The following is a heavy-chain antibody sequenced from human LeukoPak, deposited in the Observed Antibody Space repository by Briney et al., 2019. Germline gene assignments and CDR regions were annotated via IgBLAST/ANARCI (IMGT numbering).Heavy chain of an antibody. Sequence: ASVKVSCKASGYTFTGYYMHWVRQAPGQGLEWMGWINPNSGGTNYAQKFQGRVTMTRDTSISTAYMELSRLRSDDTAVYYCARGPGGSRGAFDTWGQGTMVTVSS. CDR1: GYTFTGYY. V-gene: IGHV1-2*02. CDR2: INPNSGGT. J-gene: IGHJ3*02. CDR3: ARGPGGSRGAFDT. D-gene: IGHD1-26*01.